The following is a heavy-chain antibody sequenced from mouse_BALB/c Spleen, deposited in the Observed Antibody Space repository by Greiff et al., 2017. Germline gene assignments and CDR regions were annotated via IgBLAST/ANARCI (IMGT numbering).Heavy chain of an antibody. CDR1: GYTFTSYW. J-gene: IGHJ2*01. V-gene: IGHV1S81*02. CDR2: INPSNGRT. Sequence: VQLQQSGAELVKPGASVKLSCKASGYTFTSYWMHWVKQRPGQGLEWIGEINPSNGRTNYNEKFKSKATLTVDKSSSTAYMQLSSLTSEDSAVYYCARSLLRDYWGQGTTLTVSS. D-gene: IGHD1-1*01. CDR3: ARSLLRDY.